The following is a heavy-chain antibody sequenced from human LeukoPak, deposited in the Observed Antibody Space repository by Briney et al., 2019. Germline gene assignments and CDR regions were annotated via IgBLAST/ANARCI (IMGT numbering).Heavy chain of an antibody. CDR2: ISYDGSNK. V-gene: IGHV3-30-3*01. CDR3: AREFPTRTFDY. Sequence: PGRSLRLSCAASGFTFSSYAMHWVRQAPGKGLEWVAVISYDGSNKYYADSVKGRFTISRDNSKNTLYLQMNSLRAEDTAVYYCAREFPTRTFDYWGQGTLVTVSP. J-gene: IGHJ4*02. D-gene: IGHD1/OR15-1a*01. CDR1: GFTFSSYA.